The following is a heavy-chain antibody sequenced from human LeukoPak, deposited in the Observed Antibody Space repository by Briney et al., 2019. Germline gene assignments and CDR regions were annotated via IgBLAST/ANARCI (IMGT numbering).Heavy chain of an antibody. CDR1: GFTFSSYA. CDR2: ISGSGGST. J-gene: IGHJ1*01. V-gene: IGHV3-23*01. CDR3: AKDLGSNYDSSGYRSLAEYFQH. D-gene: IGHD3-22*01. Sequence: GGSLRLSCAASGFTFSSYAMSWVRQAPGKGLEWVSAISGSGGSTYYADSVKGRFTISRDNSKNTLYLQMNSLRAEDTAVYYCAKDLGSNYDSSGYRSLAEYFQHWGQGTLVTVSS.